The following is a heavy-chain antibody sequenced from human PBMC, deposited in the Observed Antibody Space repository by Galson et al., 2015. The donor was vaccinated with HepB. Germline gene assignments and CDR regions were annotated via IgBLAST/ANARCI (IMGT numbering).Heavy chain of an antibody. V-gene: IGHV4-34*01. Sequence: SETLSLTCAVYGGSFSGYYWSWIRQPPGKGLEWIGEINHSGSTNYNPSLKSRVTISVDTSKNQFSLKLSSVTAADTAVYYCARDGWGYWGQGTLVTVSS. CDR3: ARDGWGY. CDR1: GGSFSGYY. J-gene: IGHJ4*02. CDR2: INHSGST. D-gene: IGHD6-19*01.